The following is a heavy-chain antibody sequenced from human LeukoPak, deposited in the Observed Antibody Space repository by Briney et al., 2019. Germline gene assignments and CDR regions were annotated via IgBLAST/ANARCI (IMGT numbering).Heavy chain of an antibody. D-gene: IGHD3-22*01. CDR1: GYTFSSYE. J-gene: IGHJ1*01. Sequence: AGGSLRLSCAASGYTFSSYEMNWVRQAPGKGLEWVSYISSSGSTIYYADSVKGRFTISRDNAKNLLYLQMNSLRAEDTAIYYCARATGSSGSWDFQHWGQGTLVTVSS. CDR2: ISSSGSTI. CDR3: ARATGSSGSWDFQH. V-gene: IGHV3-48*03.